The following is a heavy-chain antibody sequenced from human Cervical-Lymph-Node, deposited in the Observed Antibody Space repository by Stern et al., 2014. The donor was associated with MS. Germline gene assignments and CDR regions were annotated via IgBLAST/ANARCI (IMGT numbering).Heavy chain of an antibody. V-gene: IGHV3-30*12. CDR1: GFTFSNYG. CDR2: ISYDADVK. D-gene: IGHD1-1*01. CDR3: AKKSVGTTGTTTAFDY. Sequence: VQLVESGGGVVPPGTSLRLSCAVSGFTFSNYGMHWVRQAPGKGLEWVAVISYDADVKVDADSVKGRFTISSDTPKNAMYLQLNSLKVEDTAGYFCAKKSVGTTGTTTAFDYWGQGTLVTVSS. J-gene: IGHJ4*02.